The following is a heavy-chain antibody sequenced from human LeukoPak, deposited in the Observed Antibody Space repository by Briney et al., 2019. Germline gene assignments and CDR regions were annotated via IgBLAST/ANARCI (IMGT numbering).Heavy chain of an antibody. D-gene: IGHD6-13*01. CDR2: ISGSGGST. J-gene: IGHJ3*02. CDR3: AKAYSSSWYYPDAFDI. V-gene: IGHV3-23*01. CDR1: GFTFSSYA. Sequence: GGSLRLSCAASGFTFSSYAMSWVRQAPGKGLEWVSAISGSGGSTYYADSVKGRFTISRDNSKNTLYLQMNSLRAEDTAVYYCAKAYSSSWYYPDAFDIWGQGTMVTVSS.